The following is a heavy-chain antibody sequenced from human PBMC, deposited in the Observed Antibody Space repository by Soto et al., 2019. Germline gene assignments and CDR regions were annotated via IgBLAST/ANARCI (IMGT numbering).Heavy chain of an antibody. V-gene: IGHV3-11*01. D-gene: IGHD6-13*01. CDR2: ISSSGSTI. Sequence: QVQLVESGGGLVKPGGSLRLSCAASGFTFSDYYMSWIRQAPGKGLEWVSYISSSGSTIYYADSVKGRFTISRDNAKNSLYRQMNSLRAEDTAVYYCARESRIAAAGRVRGGNDYWGQGTLVTVSS. J-gene: IGHJ4*02. CDR1: GFTFSDYY. CDR3: ARESRIAAAGRVRGGNDY.